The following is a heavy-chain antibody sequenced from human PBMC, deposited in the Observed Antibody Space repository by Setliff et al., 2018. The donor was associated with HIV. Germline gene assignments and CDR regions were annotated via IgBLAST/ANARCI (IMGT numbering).Heavy chain of an antibody. J-gene: IGHJ4*02. CDR3: GRYASGSYYFDC. CDR2: IYCGDSRT. V-gene: IGHV5-51*01. D-gene: IGHD3-10*01. CDR1: GYNFANYW. Sequence: PGESLKISCKGSGYNFANYWIGWVRQMPGKGLEWMGLIYCGDSRTRYSPSFQGQVTISADKSITTAYLQWSSLKASDTAIYYCGRYASGSYYFDCWGQGTLVTVSS.